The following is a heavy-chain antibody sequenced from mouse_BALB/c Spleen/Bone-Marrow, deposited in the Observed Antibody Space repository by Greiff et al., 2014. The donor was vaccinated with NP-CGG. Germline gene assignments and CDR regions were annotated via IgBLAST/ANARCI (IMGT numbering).Heavy chain of an antibody. J-gene: IGHJ4*01. CDR1: GYTFTDYA. V-gene: IGHV1S137*01. D-gene: IGHD2-14*01. CDR2: ISGYYGDA. CDR3: ARSGKVRNAMDY. Sequence: QVQLQQSGAELVRPGVSVKISCKGSGYTFTDYAIHWVKQSHAKSLEWIRLISGYYGDAIYNQKFKGKATMTVDKSSSTAYMDLARLTSEDSAIYYCARSGKVRNAMDYWGRGTSVTVSS.